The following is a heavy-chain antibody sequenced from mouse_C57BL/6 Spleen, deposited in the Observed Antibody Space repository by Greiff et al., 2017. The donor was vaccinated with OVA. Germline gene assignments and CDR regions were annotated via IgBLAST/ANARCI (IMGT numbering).Heavy chain of an antibody. V-gene: IGHV1-55*01. Sequence: VQLQQPGAELVKPGASVKMSCKASGYTFTSYWITWVKQRPGQGLEWIGDIYPGSGSTNYNEKFKSKATLTVDTSSSTAYMQLSSLTSEDSAVYYCARVYYDYDLGYWYFDVWGTGTTVTVSS. J-gene: IGHJ1*03. CDR2: IYPGSGST. D-gene: IGHD2-4*01. CDR1: GYTFTSYW. CDR3: ARVYYDYDLGYWYFDV.